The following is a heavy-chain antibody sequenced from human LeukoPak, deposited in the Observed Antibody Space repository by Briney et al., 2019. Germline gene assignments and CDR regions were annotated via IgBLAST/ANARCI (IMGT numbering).Heavy chain of an antibody. Sequence: GGSLRLSCAASGFTVSSNYMSWVRQAPGKGLEWVSAIYSGGSTYYADSVKGRFTISRDNSKNTLYLQMNSLRAEDTAVYYCARSIAVAGSDYWGQGTLVTVSS. CDR1: GFTVSSNY. V-gene: IGHV3-66*02. D-gene: IGHD6-19*01. CDR2: IYSGGST. CDR3: ARSIAVAGSDY. J-gene: IGHJ4*02.